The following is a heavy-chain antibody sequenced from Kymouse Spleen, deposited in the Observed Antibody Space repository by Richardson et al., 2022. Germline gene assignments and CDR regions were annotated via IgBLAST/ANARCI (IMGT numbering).Heavy chain of an antibody. CDR1: GFTFSSYG. V-gene: IGHV3-33*01. J-gene: IGHJ6*02. CDR2: IWYDGSNK. CDR3: ARDWTGTTLTDYYGMDV. D-gene: IGHD1-7*01. Sequence: QVQLVESGGGVVQPGRSLRLSCAASGFTFSSYGMHWVRQAPGKGLEWVAVIWYDGSNKYYADSVKGRFTISRDNSKNTLYLQMNSLRAEDTAVYYCARDWTGTTLTDYYGMDVWGQGTTVTVSS.